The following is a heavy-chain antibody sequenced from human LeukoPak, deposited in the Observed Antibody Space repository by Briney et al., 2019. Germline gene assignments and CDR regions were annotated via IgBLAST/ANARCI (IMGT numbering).Heavy chain of an antibody. CDR3: ARGGGSSGWTWFDP. CDR2: INPRRGST. Sequence: ASVKVSCKTSGYTFTNYLIHWVRQAPGLGHEWMGIINPRRGSTSYAQKFQGRVTMTRDTSTSTVYMELSSLRSEDTAVYYCARGGGSSGWTWFDPWGQGTLVTVSS. J-gene: IGHJ5*02. V-gene: IGHV1-46*01. CDR1: GYTFTNYL. D-gene: IGHD6-19*01.